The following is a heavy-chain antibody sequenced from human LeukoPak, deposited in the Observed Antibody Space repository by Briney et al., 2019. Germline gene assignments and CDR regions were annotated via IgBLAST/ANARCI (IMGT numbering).Heavy chain of an antibody. Sequence: PSETLSLTCAVYGGSLSGYCWSWIRQPPGKGLEWIGEINHSGSTNYNPSLKSRVTISVDTSKNQFSLKLSSVTAADTAVYYCARASLVAGTSAKYFQHWGQGTLVTVSS. CDR3: ARASLVAGTSAKYFQH. CDR1: GGSLSGYC. V-gene: IGHV4-34*01. J-gene: IGHJ1*01. D-gene: IGHD6-19*01. CDR2: INHSGST.